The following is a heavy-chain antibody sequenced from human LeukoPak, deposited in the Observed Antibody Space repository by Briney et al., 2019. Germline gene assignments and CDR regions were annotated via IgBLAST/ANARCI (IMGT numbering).Heavy chain of an antibody. Sequence: PSETLSLTCAVYGGSFSGYYWSWIRQPPGKGLEWIGEINHSGSTNYNPSLKSRVTISVDTSKNQFSLKLSSVTAADTAVYYCARLAMTTVTKWSRVGPWSGYYMDVWGKGTTVTISS. CDR3: ARLAMTTVTKWSRVGPWSGYYMDV. J-gene: IGHJ6*03. D-gene: IGHD4-17*01. CDR2: INHSGST. V-gene: IGHV4-34*01. CDR1: GGSFSGYY.